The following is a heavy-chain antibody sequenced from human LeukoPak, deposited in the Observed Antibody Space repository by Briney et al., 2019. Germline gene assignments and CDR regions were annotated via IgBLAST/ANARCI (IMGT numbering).Heavy chain of an antibody. CDR1: GGSISDYY. Sequence: SETLSLTCTVSGGSISDYYWGWIRQPPGKGLEWIGSIYYSGSTYYNPSLKSRVTISVDTSKNQFSLKLSSVTAADTAVYYCARDGAYGPNYYYYYMDVWGKGTTVTVSS. J-gene: IGHJ6*03. V-gene: IGHV4-39*07. D-gene: IGHD4-17*01. CDR3: ARDGAYGPNYYYYYMDV. CDR2: IYYSGST.